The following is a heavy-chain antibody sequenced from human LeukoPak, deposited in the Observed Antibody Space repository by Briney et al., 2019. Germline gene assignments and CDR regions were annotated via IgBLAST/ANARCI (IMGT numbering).Heavy chain of an antibody. CDR2: ISYDGSNK. V-gene: IGHV3-30*04. D-gene: IGHD5-18*01. Sequence: GGSLRLSCAASGFTFSSYAMHWVRQAPGKGLEWVAVISYDGSNKYYADSVKGRFTISRDNSKNTLYLQMNSLRAEDTAVYYCARDRNRYSYGFGDYWGQGTLVTVSS. CDR3: ARDRNRYSYGFGDY. J-gene: IGHJ4*02. CDR1: GFTFSSYA.